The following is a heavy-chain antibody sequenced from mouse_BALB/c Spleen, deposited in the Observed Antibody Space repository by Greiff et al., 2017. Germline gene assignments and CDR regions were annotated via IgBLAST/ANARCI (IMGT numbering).Heavy chain of an antibody. CDR1: GFTFSDYY. D-gene: IGHD4-1*01. V-gene: IGHV5-4*02. CDR3: ARELTEAMDY. Sequence: EVKVVESGGGLVKPGGSLKLSCAASGFTFSDYYMYWVRQTPEKRLEWVATISDGGSYTYYPDSVKGRFTISRDNAKNNLYLQMSSLKSEDTAMYYCARELTEAMDYWGQGTSVTVSS. CDR2: ISDGGSYT. J-gene: IGHJ4*01.